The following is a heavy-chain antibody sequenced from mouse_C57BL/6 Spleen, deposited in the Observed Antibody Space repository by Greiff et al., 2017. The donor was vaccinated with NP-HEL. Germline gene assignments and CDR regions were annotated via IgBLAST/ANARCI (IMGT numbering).Heavy chain of an antibody. D-gene: IGHD2-4*01. CDR2: INPSTGGT. V-gene: IGHV1-42*01. J-gene: IGHJ2*01. CDR1: GYSFTGYY. Sequence: VQLKQSGPELVKPGASVKISCKASGYSFTGYYMNWVKQSPEKSLEWIGEINPSTGGTTYNQKFKAKATLTVDKSSSTAYMQLKSLTSEDSAVYYCARWDYDYDDGFDYWGQGTTLTVSS. CDR3: ARWDYDYDDGFDY.